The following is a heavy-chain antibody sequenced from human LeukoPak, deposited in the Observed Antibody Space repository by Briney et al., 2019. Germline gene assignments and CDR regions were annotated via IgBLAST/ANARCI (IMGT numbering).Heavy chain of an antibody. V-gene: IGHV1-2*02. J-gene: IGHJ4*02. CDR1: GYTFTSYY. Sequence: ASVKVSCKASGYTFTSYYMHWVRQAPGQGLEWMGWINPNSGGTNYAQKFQGRVTMTRDTSISTAYMELSRLRSDDTAVYYCASIRRGYSYGGDYWGQGTLVTVSS. D-gene: IGHD5-18*01. CDR2: INPNSGGT. CDR3: ASIRRGYSYGGDY.